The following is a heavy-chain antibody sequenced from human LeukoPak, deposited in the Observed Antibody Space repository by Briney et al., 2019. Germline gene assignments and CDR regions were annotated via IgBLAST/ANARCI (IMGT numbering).Heavy chain of an antibody. J-gene: IGHJ4*02. Sequence: SETLSLTCTVSGGSISSYYWSWIRQPPGKGLEWIGYIYYSGSTNYNPSLKSRVTISVDTSKNQFSLKLSSVTAADTAVYYCARVAAAGQFDYWGQGTLATVSS. CDR3: ARVAAAGQFDY. V-gene: IGHV4-59*01. CDR1: GGSISSYY. D-gene: IGHD6-13*01. CDR2: IYYSGST.